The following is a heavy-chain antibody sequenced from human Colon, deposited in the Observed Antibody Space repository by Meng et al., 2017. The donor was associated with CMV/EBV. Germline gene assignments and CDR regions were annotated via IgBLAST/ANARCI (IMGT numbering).Heavy chain of an antibody. CDR1: GFTVSNNH. CDR3: ARDPFIKAFDI. CDR2: IWNDGHA. J-gene: IGHJ3*02. V-gene: IGHV3-53*01. Sequence: GGSLRLSCAASGFTVSNNHVNWVRQAPGKGLEWVAIIWNDGHANYADSVRGRFAVSRDNANNRLYLQMSNLRAEDTAVYYCARDPFIKAFDIWGQGTMVTVSS.